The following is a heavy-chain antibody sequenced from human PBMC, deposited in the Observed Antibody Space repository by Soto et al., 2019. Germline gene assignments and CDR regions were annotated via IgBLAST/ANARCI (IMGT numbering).Heavy chain of an antibody. CDR1: GFTFSSYS. CDR3: ARSDYDYICGSYRYTAFDY. V-gene: IGHV3-48*01. J-gene: IGHJ4*02. Sequence: GGSLRLSCAASGFTFSSYSMNWVRQAPGKGLEWVSYISSSSSTIYYADSVKGRFTISRDNAKNSLYLQMNSLRAEDTAVYYCARSDYDYICGSYRYTAFDYWGQGILVTVS. D-gene: IGHD3-16*02. CDR2: ISSSSSTI.